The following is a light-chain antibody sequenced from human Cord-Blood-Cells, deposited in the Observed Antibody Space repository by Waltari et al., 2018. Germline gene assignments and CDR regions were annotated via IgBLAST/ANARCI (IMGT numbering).Light chain of an antibody. Sequence: QSALTQPRSVSGSPGQSVTISCTGTSSDVGGYNYVSWYQQNPGKAPKPMIYDVSKRPSGVPDRFSGSKSGNTASLTISGLQAEDEADYYCCSYAGSYTFVVFGGGTKLTVL. CDR2: DVS. V-gene: IGLV2-11*01. J-gene: IGLJ2*01. CDR1: SSDVGGYNY. CDR3: CSYAGSYTFVV.